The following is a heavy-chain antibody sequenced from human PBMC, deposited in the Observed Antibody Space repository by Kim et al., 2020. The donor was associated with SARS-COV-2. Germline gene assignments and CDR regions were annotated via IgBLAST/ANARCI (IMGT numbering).Heavy chain of an antibody. CDR1: GFTFSSYA. CDR2: IYSGGSST. CDR3: AKSVWGVGAPDY. D-gene: IGHD1-26*01. V-gene: IGHV3-23*03. J-gene: IGHJ4*02. Sequence: GGSLRLSCAASGFTFSSYAMSWVRQAPGKGLEWVSVIYSGGSSTYYADSVKGRFTISRDNSKNTLYLQMNSLRAEDTAVYYCAKSVWGVGAPDYWGQGTLVTVSS.